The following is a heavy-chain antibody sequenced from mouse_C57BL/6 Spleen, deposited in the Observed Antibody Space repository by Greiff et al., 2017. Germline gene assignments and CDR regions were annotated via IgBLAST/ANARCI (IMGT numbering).Heavy chain of an antibody. CDR2: ISDGGSYT. V-gene: IGHV5-4*01. Sequence: EVKLMASWGGLVKPGGSLKLSCAASGFTFSSYAMSWVRQTPEKRLEWVATISDGGSYTYYPDNVKGRFTISRDNAKNNLYLQMSHLKSEDTAMYYCARDGAFAYWGQGTLVTVSA. CDR1: GFTFSSYA. CDR3: ARDGAFAY. J-gene: IGHJ3*01.